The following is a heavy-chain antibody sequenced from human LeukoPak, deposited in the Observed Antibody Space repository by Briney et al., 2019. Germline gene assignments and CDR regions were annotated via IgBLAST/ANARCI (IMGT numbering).Heavy chain of an antibody. D-gene: IGHD4-17*01. Sequence: GGSLRLSCAASGFTVSSNYMSWVRQAPGKGLEGVSVIYSGGNTYYADFVRGRFTISRDNSKNTLHLQMNSLRVEDTAVYYCASCFTDGDCDYWGQGTLVTVSS. CDR3: ASCFTDGDCDY. CDR1: GFTVSSNY. V-gene: IGHV3-66*01. J-gene: IGHJ4*02. CDR2: IYSGGNT.